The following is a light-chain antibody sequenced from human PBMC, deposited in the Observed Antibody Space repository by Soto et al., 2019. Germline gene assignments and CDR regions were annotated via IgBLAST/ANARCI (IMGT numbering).Light chain of an antibody. V-gene: IGKV3-15*01. CDR1: QSVSSN. CDR2: GAS. J-gene: IGKJ5*01. CDR3: QQYNNWPPIT. Sequence: EVVLTQSPATLSLSPGDTATLSCGASQSVSSNLAWYQQKPGQAPRLLIYGASTRATGIPDRFSGSGSGTDFTLTISSLQSEDFAVYYCQQYNNWPPITFGQGTRLEIK.